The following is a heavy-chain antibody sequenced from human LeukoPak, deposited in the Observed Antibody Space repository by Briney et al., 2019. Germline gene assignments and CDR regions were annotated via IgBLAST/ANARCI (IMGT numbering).Heavy chain of an antibody. Sequence: SETLSLTCAVSGYSISSGYYWGWIRQPPGKGLEWIGSIYHSGSTYYNPSLKSRVTISVDTSKNQFSLKLSSVTAADTAVYYCARDGDLTVTTYPGFDPWGQGTLVTVSS. J-gene: IGHJ5*02. V-gene: IGHV4-38-2*02. CDR2: IYHSGST. CDR3: ARDGDLTVTTYPGFDP. CDR1: GYSISSGYY. D-gene: IGHD4-17*01.